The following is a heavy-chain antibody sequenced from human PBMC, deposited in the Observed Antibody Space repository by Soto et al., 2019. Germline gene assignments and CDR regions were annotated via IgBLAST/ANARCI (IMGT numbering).Heavy chain of an antibody. J-gene: IGHJ6*02. Sequence: SLRLSCAASGFTFSSCSMNWVRQAPGKGLEWVSYISSSSSTIYYADSVKGRFTISRDNAKNSLYLQMNSLRDEDTAVYYCARDVPDYILTGYYMDPPNYYYGMDVWGQGTTVTVSS. CDR3: ARDVPDYILTGYYMDPPNYYYGMDV. CDR1: GFTFSSCS. CDR2: ISSSSSTI. D-gene: IGHD3-9*01. V-gene: IGHV3-48*02.